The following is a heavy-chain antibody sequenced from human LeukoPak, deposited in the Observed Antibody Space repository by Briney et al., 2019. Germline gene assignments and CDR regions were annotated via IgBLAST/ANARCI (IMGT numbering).Heavy chain of an antibody. Sequence: CAAXXXTXXSXAMSWVRQAPGKGLEWVSXISGXGGTTYYADSVKGRFTISRDNYKKTLYVQMNRLSDEDTAVYYCAKDLGYCTNGICYIRGSGGSAFDYWGQGTLVTVSS. J-gene: IGHJ4*02. CDR1: XXTXXSXA. V-gene: IGHV3-23*01. CDR3: AKDLGYCTNGICYIRGSGGSAFDY. CDR2: ISGXGGTT. D-gene: IGHD2-8*01.